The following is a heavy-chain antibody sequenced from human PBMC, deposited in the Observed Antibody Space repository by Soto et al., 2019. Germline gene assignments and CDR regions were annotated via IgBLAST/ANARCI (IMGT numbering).Heavy chain of an antibody. Sequence: GGSLRLSCAASGFTFSSYWMSWVRQAPGKGLEWVANIKQDGSEKYYVDSVKGRFTIARDNAKNSLYLQMNSLRAEDTAVYYCERGAGVYSSGWYGAFDIWGQGTMVTVSS. CDR3: ERGAGVYSSGWYGAFDI. J-gene: IGHJ3*02. CDR1: GFTFSSYW. D-gene: IGHD6-19*01. CDR2: IKQDGSEK. V-gene: IGHV3-7*03.